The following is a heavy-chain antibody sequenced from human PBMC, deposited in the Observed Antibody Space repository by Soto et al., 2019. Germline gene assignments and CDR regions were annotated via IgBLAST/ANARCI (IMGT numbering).Heavy chain of an antibody. V-gene: IGHV4-4*02. CDR3: ASAAGYYYYGMDV. D-gene: IGHD6-13*01. J-gene: IGHJ6*02. CDR1: GGPISSSNW. CDR2: IYHSGST. Sequence: SETLSLTCAVSGGPISSSNWWSWVRQPPGKGLEWIGEIYHSGSTNYNPSLKSRVTISVDKSKNQFSLKLSSVTAADTAVYYCASAAGYYYYGMDVWGQGTTVTVSS.